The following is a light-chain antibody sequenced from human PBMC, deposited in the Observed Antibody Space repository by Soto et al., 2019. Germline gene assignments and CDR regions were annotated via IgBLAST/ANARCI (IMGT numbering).Light chain of an antibody. J-gene: IGKJ2*01. V-gene: IGKV3-11*01. CDR1: QSVSSY. CDR3: QQRSNGPQMST. CDR2: DAS. Sequence: EIVLTQSPATLSLSPGERATLSCRASQSVSSYLAWYQQKPGQAPRLLIYDASNRATGIPARFSGSGSGTDFSLTISSLEPEDFAVYYCQQRSNGPQMSTFGQGTKPEIK.